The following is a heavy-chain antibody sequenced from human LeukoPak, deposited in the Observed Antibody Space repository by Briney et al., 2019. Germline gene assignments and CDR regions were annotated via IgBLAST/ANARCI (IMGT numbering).Heavy chain of an antibody. D-gene: IGHD5-24*01. J-gene: IGHJ4*02. Sequence: PGGSLRLSCAASGFTVSSNYMSWVRQAPGKGLEWVSVIYTGGSTYYADSVKGRFTISRDISKNTLYLQMNNLRAEDTAVYYCARDSQFIGPLYWGQGTLVTVSS. CDR2: IYTGGST. CDR1: GFTVSSNY. V-gene: IGHV3-66*01. CDR3: ARDSQFIGPLY.